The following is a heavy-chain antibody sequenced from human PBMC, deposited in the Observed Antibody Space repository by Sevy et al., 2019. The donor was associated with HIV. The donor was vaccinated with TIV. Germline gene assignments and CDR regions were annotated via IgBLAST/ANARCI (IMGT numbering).Heavy chain of an antibody. CDR3: AKEAGPAGITMIVVVIEGAFDY. J-gene: IGHJ4*02. V-gene: IGHV3-23*01. Sequence: GGSLRLSCAASGFTFSSYAMSWVRQAPGKGLEWVSAISGSGGSKYYADSVKGRFTTTRENSKNTRYLQMNSLRAEDTAVYYGAKEAGPAGITMIVVVIEGAFDYWGQGTLVTVSS. CDR1: GFTFSSYA. D-gene: IGHD3-22*01. CDR2: ISGSGGSK.